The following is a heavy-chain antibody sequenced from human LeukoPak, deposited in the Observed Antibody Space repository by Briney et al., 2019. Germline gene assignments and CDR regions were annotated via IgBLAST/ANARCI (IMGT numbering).Heavy chain of an antibody. Sequence: SETLSLTCAVYGGSFSGYYWSWIRQPPGKGLEWIGEINHSGSTNYNPSLKSRVTISVDTSKNQFSLKLSSVTAAHTAVYYCARFNPLDIVVVVAATPAGWYFDLWGRGTLVTVSS. J-gene: IGHJ2*01. CDR3: ARFNPLDIVVVVAATPAGWYFDL. CDR1: GGSFSGYY. D-gene: IGHD2-15*01. V-gene: IGHV4-34*01. CDR2: INHSGST.